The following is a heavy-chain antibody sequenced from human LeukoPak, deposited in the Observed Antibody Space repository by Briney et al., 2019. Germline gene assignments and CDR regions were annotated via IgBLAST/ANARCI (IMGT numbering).Heavy chain of an antibody. CDR1: GFTFTSYG. Sequence: PGGSLRLSCAASGFTFTSYGMHWVRQAPGKGLEWVAVIWYDGRNKYYVDSVKGRFTISRDNSKNTVYLQMNSLRAEDTAVYFCARDLSIAVFDCWGQGTLVTVSS. V-gene: IGHV3-33*01. CDR2: IWYDGRNK. CDR3: ARDLSIAVFDC. D-gene: IGHD6-19*01. J-gene: IGHJ4*02.